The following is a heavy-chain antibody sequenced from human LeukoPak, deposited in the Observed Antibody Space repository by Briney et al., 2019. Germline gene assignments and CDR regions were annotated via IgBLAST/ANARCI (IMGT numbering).Heavy chain of an antibody. D-gene: IGHD2-21*02. J-gene: IGHJ4*02. Sequence: PGGSLRLSCSASGFTFSGYAMHWVRQAPGKGLEYVSGIPSNGGTTYYADSVKGRFTISRDNSKNTLYLQMSSLRAEDTAVYFCVRDRVVVTATFDCWGQGTLATVSS. CDR2: IPSNGGTT. CDR1: GFTFSGYA. V-gene: IGHV3-64D*06. CDR3: VRDRVVVTATFDC.